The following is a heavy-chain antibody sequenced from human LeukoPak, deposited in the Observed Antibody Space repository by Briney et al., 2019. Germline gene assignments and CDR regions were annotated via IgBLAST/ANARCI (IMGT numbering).Heavy chain of an antibody. V-gene: IGHV1-69*04. CDR2: IIPILGIA. D-gene: IGHD4-17*01. CDR3: ARSTVTTRAVDY. CDR1: GGTFSSYA. Sequence: GASVKVSCKASGGTFSSYAISWVRQAPGQGLEWMGRIIPILGIANYAQKFQGRVTITADKSTSTAYMELSSLRSEDTAVYYCARSTVTTRAVDYWGQGALVTVSS. J-gene: IGHJ4*02.